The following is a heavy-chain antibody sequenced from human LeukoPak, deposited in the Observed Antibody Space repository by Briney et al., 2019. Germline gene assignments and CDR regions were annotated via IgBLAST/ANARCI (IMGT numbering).Heavy chain of an antibody. V-gene: IGHV1-18*04. CDR3: ARDYYGSGSLLI. Sequence: GASVKVSCKASGYTFTGYYMHWVRQAPGQGLEWMGWISAYNGNTNYAQKLQGRVTMTTDTSTSTAYMELRSLRSDDTAVYYCARDYYGSGSLLIWGQGTMVTVSS. J-gene: IGHJ3*02. CDR1: GYTFTGYY. D-gene: IGHD3-10*01. CDR2: ISAYNGNT.